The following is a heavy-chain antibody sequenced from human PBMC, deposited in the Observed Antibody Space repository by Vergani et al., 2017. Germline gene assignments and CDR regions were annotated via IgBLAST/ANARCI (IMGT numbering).Heavy chain of an antibody. CDR2: INSDGSST. CDR3: ARDSYYDFWSGYFNYYYYMDV. J-gene: IGHJ6*03. D-gene: IGHD3-3*01. V-gene: IGHV3-74*01. CDR1: GFTFSSYW. Sequence: VQLVESGGGLVKPGGSLRLSCAASGFTFSSYWMHWVRQAPGXGLVWVSRINSDGSSTSYADSVKGRFTISRDNAKNTLYLQMNSLRAEDTAVYYCARDSYYDFWSGYFNYYYYMDVWGKGTTVTVSS.